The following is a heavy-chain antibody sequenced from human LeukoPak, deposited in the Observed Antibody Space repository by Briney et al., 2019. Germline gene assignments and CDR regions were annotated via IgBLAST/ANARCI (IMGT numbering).Heavy chain of an antibody. J-gene: IGHJ6*03. CDR1: GFTFSSYG. V-gene: IGHV3-30*02. Sequence: GGSLRLSCAVSGFTFSSYGMHWVRQAPGKGLEWVSFIRYDGSNTCYADSVKGRFTISRDNSKNTLYLQMNSLRAEDTAVYYCAKEPRGYDALYYYYYMDVWGKGTTVSVSS. CDR2: IRYDGSNT. D-gene: IGHD5-12*01. CDR3: AKEPRGYDALYYYYYMDV.